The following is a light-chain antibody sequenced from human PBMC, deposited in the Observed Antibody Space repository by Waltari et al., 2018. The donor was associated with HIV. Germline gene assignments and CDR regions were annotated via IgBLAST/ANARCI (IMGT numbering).Light chain of an antibody. J-gene: IGLJ3*02. CDR2: VHS. V-gene: IGLV1-40*01. CDR1: SPTIGAGYE. Sequence: QSVLTQPPPLSRAPGQGVTIHRPGTSPTIGAGYEGNWYQQYPGTAPKGLLYVHSKRPSGVPDRFSGSKSGTSASLAITGLQAEDEADYYCQAYDTSLSSWVFGGGTKVTVL. CDR3: QAYDTSLSSWV.